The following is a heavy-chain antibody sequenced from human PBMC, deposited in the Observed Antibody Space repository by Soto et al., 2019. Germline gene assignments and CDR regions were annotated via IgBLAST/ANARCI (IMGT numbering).Heavy chain of an antibody. V-gene: IGHV4-39*01. CDR3: ARHRIAVAGPLDY. CDR2: IYYDGSV. CDR1: CGAIRNSIYY. D-gene: IGHD6-19*01. Sequence: KSSETLSLTCTVSCGAIRNSIYYWGWIRQPPGKGLEWIGTIYYDGSVAYSPSLKSRVTLSVDTSRNHFSVKINSVTAADTAVYFCARHRIAVAGPLDYWGQGTLVTVSS. J-gene: IGHJ4*02.